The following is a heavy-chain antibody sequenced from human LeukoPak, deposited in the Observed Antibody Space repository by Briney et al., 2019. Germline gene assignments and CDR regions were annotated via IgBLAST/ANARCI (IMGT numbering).Heavy chain of an antibody. CDR3: ARLVNGWDYYGSGSYYKFDY. V-gene: IGHV4-61*01. CDR2: IYYSGST. Sequence: PSETLSLTCTVSGGSVSSGSYYWSWIRQPPGKGLEWIGYIYYSGSTNYNPSLKSRVTISVDTSKNQFSLKLSSVTAADTAVYYCARLVNGWDYYGSGSYYKFDYWGQGTLVTVSS. CDR1: GGSVSSGSYY. J-gene: IGHJ4*02. D-gene: IGHD3-10*01.